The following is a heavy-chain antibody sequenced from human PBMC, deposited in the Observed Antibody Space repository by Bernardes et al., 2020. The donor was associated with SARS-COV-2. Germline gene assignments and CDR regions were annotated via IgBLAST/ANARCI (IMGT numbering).Heavy chain of an antibody. J-gene: IGHJ4*02. V-gene: IGHV3-13*01. CDR1: GFTFSNYD. CDR2: IGTASDT. Sequence: GGSLRLSCAASGFTFSNYDMHWVRQATGKGLEWVSAIGTASDTYYPGSVKGRFTISRENAKNSLYLQMNSLRAGDTAVYYCARSNSGSPGHFDYWGQGTLVTVSS. CDR3: ARSNSGSPGHFDY. D-gene: IGHD1-26*01.